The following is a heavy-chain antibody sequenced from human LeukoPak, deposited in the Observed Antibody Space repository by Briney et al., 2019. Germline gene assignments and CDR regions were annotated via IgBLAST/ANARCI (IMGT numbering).Heavy chain of an antibody. Sequence: PGGSLRLSCAASGFTFSGYSMNWVRQAPREGLEWVSSISSSSSYIYYADSVKGRFTISRDNAENSLYLQMNRRRAEAPAAFYCSSSVRHCTSTSCQINYWGQGTLVTVSS. D-gene: IGHD2-2*01. CDR2: ISSSSSYI. V-gene: IGHV3-21*04. J-gene: IGHJ4*02. CDR3: SSSVRHCTSTSCQINY. CDR1: GFTFSGYS.